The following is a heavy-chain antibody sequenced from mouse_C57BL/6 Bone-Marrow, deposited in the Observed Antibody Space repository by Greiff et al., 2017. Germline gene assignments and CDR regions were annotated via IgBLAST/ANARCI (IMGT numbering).Heavy chain of an antibody. D-gene: IGHD2-3*01. CDR1: GFTFSSYA. Sequence: EVKLMESGGGLVKPGGSLKLSCAASGFTFSSYAMSWVRKTPEKRLELVAAINSDGGSTYYPDTMERRFIISRDNTKKTLYLQMSSLRSEDTALYYCARHHGYYVGAMDYWGQGTSVTVSS. CDR3: ARHHGYYVGAMDY. CDR2: INSDGGST. V-gene: IGHV5-2*01. J-gene: IGHJ4*01.